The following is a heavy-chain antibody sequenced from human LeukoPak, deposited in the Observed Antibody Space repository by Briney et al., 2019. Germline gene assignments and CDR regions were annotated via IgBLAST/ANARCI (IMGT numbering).Heavy chain of an antibody. CDR3: ARVSDSSSSDY. V-gene: IGHV4-34*01. J-gene: IGHJ4*02. Sequence: SETLSLTCAVYGGSFSGYYWSWIRQPPGKGLEWIGEINHSGSTNYNPSLKSRVTISVDTSKNQFSLKLSSVTAADTAVYYCARVSDSSSSDYWGQGTLVTVSS. D-gene: IGHD6-13*01. CDR1: GGSFSGYY. CDR2: INHSGST.